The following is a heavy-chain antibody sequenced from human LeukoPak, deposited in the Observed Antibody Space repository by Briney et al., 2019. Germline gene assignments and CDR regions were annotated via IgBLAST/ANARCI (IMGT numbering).Heavy chain of an antibody. D-gene: IGHD3-22*01. J-gene: IGHJ4*02. Sequence: GGSLRLSCAASGFTFSSYGMHWVRQAPGKGLEWVAVIWYDGSNKYYADSVKGRFTISRDNSKNTLYLQMNSLRAEDTAVYYCAKDTYYFDSSGLRFDYWGQGTLVTVSS. CDR1: GFTFSSYG. CDR2: IWYDGSNK. V-gene: IGHV3-33*06. CDR3: AKDTYYFDSSGLRFDY.